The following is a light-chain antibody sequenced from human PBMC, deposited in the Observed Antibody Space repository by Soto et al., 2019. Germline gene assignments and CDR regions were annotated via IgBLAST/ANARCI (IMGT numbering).Light chain of an antibody. Sequence: DIQMTQSPSTLSASVGDRVTITCRASQSISSWLAWYQQKPGKAPKLLIYKASSLESGVPSRFSGSGSGTAFTLTISRLQPDDFATYYCQQSFTFGPGTKVDIK. CDR2: KAS. CDR1: QSISSW. CDR3: QQSFT. V-gene: IGKV1-5*03. J-gene: IGKJ3*01.